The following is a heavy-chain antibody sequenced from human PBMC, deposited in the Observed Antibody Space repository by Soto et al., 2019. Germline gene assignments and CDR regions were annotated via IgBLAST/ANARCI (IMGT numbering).Heavy chain of an antibody. D-gene: IGHD3-9*01. J-gene: IGHJ6*02. CDR1: GFTFSSYA. CDR3: ARDLSGTKDNYYYYYGMDV. V-gene: IGHV3-30-3*01. CDR2: ISYDGSNK. Sequence: GGSLRLSCAASGFTFSSYAMHWVRQAPGKGLEWVAVISYDGSNKYYADSVKGRFTISRDNSKNTLYLQMNSLRAEDTAVYYCARDLSGTKDNYYYYYGMDVWGQGTTVTV.